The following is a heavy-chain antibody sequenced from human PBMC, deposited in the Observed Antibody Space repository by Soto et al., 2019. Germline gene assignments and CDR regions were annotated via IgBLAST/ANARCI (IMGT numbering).Heavy chain of an antibody. CDR1: GFTFSTYA. D-gene: IGHD6-19*01. CDR3: ARSRSRGWYNLDY. CDR2: IWYDGDNQ. V-gene: IGHV3-33*01. Sequence: QVQLVESGGGVVQPGRSLRLSCAASGFTFSTYAMHWVRQAPGKGLEWVAVIWYDGDNQYYADSVKGRFTISRDNSKNTRYLQMNSLRAEDTAVYYCARSRSRGWYNLDYWGQGTLVTVSS. J-gene: IGHJ4*02.